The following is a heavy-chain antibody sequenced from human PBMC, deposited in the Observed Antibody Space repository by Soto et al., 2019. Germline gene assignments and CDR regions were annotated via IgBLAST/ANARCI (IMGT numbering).Heavy chain of an antibody. Sequence: QVQLVQSGVEVKKPGASVKVSCKTSGYTFSNYIITWVRQAPGQGLEWMGWISAYNCNTNYAQKFQDRITMTTDTSTSTIYMELRSLRSDDTAVYFYAKERDPWGSYHYFDYWGQGTLVTVSS. CDR1: GYTFSNYI. J-gene: IGHJ4*02. CDR3: AKERDPWGSYHYFDY. CDR2: ISAYNCNT. V-gene: IGHV1-18*01. D-gene: IGHD3-16*02.